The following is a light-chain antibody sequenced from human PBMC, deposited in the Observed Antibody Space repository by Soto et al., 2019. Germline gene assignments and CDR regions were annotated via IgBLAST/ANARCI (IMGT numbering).Light chain of an antibody. CDR1: QSINDW. CDR2: KAS. Sequence: DIQMTQSPSTLSASVGDRVSITGRASQSINDWLAWYQQKPGKAPKVLIYKASALESGVPARFSGSGSGTEFTLTISSLQPDDFATYYCQHYGAFGQGTKVEIK. CDR3: QHYGA. V-gene: IGKV1-5*03. J-gene: IGKJ1*01.